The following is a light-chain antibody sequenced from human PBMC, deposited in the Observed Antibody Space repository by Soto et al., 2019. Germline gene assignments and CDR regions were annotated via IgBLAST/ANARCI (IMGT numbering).Light chain of an antibody. J-gene: IGLJ1*01. Sequence: QSVLTQPASVSGSPGQSLTISCTGTSSDVGGYNYVSWYQQHPGKAPKLMIYDVSNRPSGVSNRFSGSKSDNTASLTISGLQAEDEADFYCSSYTSSSTYVFGTGTKLTVL. CDR2: DVS. V-gene: IGLV2-14*01. CDR3: SSYTSSSTYV. CDR1: SSDVGGYNY.